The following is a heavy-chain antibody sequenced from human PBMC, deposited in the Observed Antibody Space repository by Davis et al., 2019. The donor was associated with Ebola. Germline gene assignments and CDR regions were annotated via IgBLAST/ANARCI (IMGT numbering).Heavy chain of an antibody. J-gene: IGHJ4*02. CDR2: IYNDGSNT. Sequence: HTGGSLRLSCAASGFTFSHYWMHWVRQAPGKGLVWVSRIYNDGSNTNYAHSVKGRFTISRDNSKNTLYLQMNSLRAEDTAVYYCAKDLGIVGATELLDYLGQGTLVTVSS. CDR3: AKDLGIVGATELLDY. CDR1: GFTFSHYW. D-gene: IGHD1-26*01. V-gene: IGHV3-74*01.